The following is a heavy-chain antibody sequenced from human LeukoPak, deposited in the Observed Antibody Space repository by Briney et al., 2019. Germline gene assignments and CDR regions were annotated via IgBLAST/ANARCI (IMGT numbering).Heavy chain of an antibody. CDR3: ARRSPHFDY. CDR2: ISSGGGTI. Sequence: PGGSLRLSCAASGFTFSSYEMNWVRQAPGKGLEWVSYISSGGGTIYYADSVKGRFTISRDNAKNSLYLQMNSLRAEDTAVYYCARRSPHFDYWGQGTLVTVSS. J-gene: IGHJ4*02. CDR1: GFTFSSYE. V-gene: IGHV3-48*03.